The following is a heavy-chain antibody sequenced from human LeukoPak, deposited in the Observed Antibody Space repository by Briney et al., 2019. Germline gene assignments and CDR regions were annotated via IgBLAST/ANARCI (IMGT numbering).Heavy chain of an antibody. Sequence: SVKVSCKASGGTFSSYAISWVRQAPGQGLEWMGGIIPIFGTANYAQKFQGRVTITADESTSTAYMELSGLRSEDTAVYYCARDSGDGYNYLDYWGQGTLVTVSS. D-gene: IGHD5-24*01. J-gene: IGHJ4*02. CDR2: IIPIFGTA. V-gene: IGHV1-69*13. CDR1: GGTFSSYA. CDR3: ARDSGDGYNYLDY.